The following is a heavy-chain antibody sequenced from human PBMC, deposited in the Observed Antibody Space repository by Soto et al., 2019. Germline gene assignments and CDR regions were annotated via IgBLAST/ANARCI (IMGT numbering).Heavy chain of an antibody. D-gene: IGHD6-19*01. CDR2: ISGSGGST. CDR1: GFTFSSYA. Sequence: VGSLRLSCAASGFTFSSYAMSWVRQAPGKGLEWVSAISGSGGSTYYADSVKGRFTISRDNSKNTLYLQMNSLRAEDTAVYYCAKDKEQWPVRGWFDPWGQGTLVTVSS. J-gene: IGHJ5*02. CDR3: AKDKEQWPVRGWFDP. V-gene: IGHV3-23*01.